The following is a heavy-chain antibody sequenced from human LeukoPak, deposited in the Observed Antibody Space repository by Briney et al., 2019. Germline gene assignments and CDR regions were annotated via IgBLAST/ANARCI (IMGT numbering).Heavy chain of an antibody. V-gene: IGHV1-8*01. CDR3: ARGRLSTL. D-gene: IGHD2-2*01. CDR1: GYPFSIYD. Sequence: ASVKVSCKASGYPFSIYDVNWVRQVAGQGLEWLGWMNPNGIAAGYSQKFQDRVTLTMDTSTSTAYLELGSLRSEDTAVYYCARGRLSTLWGQGTLVTVSS. J-gene: IGHJ4*02. CDR2: MNPNGIAA.